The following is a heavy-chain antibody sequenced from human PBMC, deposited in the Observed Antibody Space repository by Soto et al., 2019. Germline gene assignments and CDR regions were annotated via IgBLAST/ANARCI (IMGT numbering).Heavy chain of an antibody. J-gene: IGHJ4*02. CDR3: ARGEYSSSSLADY. CDR2: ISSSSSYI. V-gene: IGHV3-21*01. CDR1: GFTFSSYG. Sequence: GGSLILSCAASGFTFSSYGMNWVRQAPGKGLEWVSSISSSSSYIYYADSVKGRFTISRDNAKNSLYLQMNSLRAEDTAVYYCARGEYSSSSLADYWGQGTLVTVSS. D-gene: IGHD6-6*01.